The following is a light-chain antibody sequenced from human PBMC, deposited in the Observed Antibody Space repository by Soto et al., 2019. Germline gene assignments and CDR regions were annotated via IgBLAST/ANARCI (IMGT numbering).Light chain of an antibody. CDR1: QSVSKK. V-gene: IGKV3-15*01. CDR2: DAS. Sequence: ERVMTQSPATLSASPGDRVTLSCRASQSVSKKLVWYQQKPGQAPRLLIYDASTSATGIPARFSGSGFGTECPLNISNLQSEDFAVYYCQQYDDWTPLTFGGGPKVEIK. J-gene: IGKJ4*01. CDR3: QQYDDWTPLT.